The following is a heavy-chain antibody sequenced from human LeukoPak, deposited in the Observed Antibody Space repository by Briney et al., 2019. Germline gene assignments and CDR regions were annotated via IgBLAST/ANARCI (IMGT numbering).Heavy chain of an antibody. CDR1: GFTFSSYA. CDR3: AKVATVTTYYYYYYMDV. J-gene: IGHJ6*03. Sequence: PGGSLRLSCAASGFTFSSYAMSWVRQAPGKGLEWVSTISGSGTDTFYADSVKGRFTISRDNSKNTLYLQMSSLRAEDTAVYYCAKVATVTTYYYYYYMDVCGKGTTVTVSS. V-gene: IGHV3-23*01. CDR2: ISGSGTDT. D-gene: IGHD4-17*01.